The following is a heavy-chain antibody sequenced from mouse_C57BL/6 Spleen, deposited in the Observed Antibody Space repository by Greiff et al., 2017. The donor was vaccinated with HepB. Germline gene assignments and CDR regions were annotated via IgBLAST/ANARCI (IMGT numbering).Heavy chain of an antibody. J-gene: IGHJ3*01. V-gene: IGHV5-9*01. CDR2: ISGGGGNT. D-gene: IGHD2-3*01. CDR1: GFTFSSYT. Sequence: DVQLVESGGGLVKPGGSLKLSCAASGFTFSSYTMSWVRQTPEKRLEWVATISGGGGNTYYPDSVKGRFTISRDNAKNPLYLHISSLRSEDTALYYCARDGYCFAYWGQGTLVTVSA. CDR3: ARDGYCFAY.